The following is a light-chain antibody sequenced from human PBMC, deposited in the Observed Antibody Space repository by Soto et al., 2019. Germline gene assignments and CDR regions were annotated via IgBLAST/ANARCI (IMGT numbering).Light chain of an antibody. CDR1: QSVRTN. Sequence: EVMMTQFPDTVSVTPGETVTLSCGASQSVRTNLAWYQQRPGQAPRLLIYDVSSRASGIPDRFSGSGSGTDFTLTISRLEPEDFAVYYCQQYGSSVWTFGQGTKVDIK. CDR2: DVS. CDR3: QQYGSSVWT. J-gene: IGKJ1*01. V-gene: IGKV3D-20*01.